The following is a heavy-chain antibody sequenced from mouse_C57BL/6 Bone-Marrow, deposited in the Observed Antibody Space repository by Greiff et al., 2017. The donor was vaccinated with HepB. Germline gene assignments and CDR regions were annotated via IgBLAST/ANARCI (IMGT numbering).Heavy chain of an antibody. Sequence: EVKLMESGGGLVKPGGSLKLSCAASGFTFSDYGMHWVRQAPEKGLEWVAYISSGSSTIYYADTVKGRFTISRDNAKNTLFLQMTSLRSEDTAMYYCARRITTVVAGFDYWGQGTTLTVSS. D-gene: IGHD1-1*01. J-gene: IGHJ2*01. V-gene: IGHV5-17*01. CDR2: ISSGSSTI. CDR1: GFTFSDYG. CDR3: ARRITTVVAGFDY.